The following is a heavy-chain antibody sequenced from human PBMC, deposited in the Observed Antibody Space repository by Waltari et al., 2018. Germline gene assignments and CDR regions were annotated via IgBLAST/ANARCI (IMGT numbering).Heavy chain of an antibody. D-gene: IGHD6-19*01. V-gene: IGHV1-69*01. CDR3: ARARIAVADHEYFQH. CDR2: IIPIFGTA. J-gene: IGHJ1*01. Sequence: RQAPGQGLEWMGGIIPIFGTANYAQKFQGRVTITADESTSTAYMELSSLRSEDTAVYYCARARIAVADHEYFQHWGQGTLVTVSS.